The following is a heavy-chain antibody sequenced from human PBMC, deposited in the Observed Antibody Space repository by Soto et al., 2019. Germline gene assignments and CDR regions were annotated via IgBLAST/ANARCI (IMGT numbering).Heavy chain of an antibody. Sequence: GASVKVSCKASGYTFTSYYMHWVRQAPGQGLEWMGIINPSGGSTSYAQKFQGRVTMTRDTSTSTVYMELSSLRSEDTAVYYCARDLRVPPTIASHGFDYWGQGTLVTVSS. CDR1: GYTFTSYY. CDR2: INPSGGST. D-gene: IGHD6-13*01. J-gene: IGHJ4*02. CDR3: ARDLRVPPTIASHGFDY. V-gene: IGHV1-46*01.